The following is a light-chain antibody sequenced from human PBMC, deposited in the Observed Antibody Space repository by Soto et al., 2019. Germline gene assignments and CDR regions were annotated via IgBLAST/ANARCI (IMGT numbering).Light chain of an antibody. CDR1: QSLLHDNGYNY. Sequence: EIVMTQSPLSLPVTPGEPASISCRSSQSLLHDNGYNYLDWFLQRPGQSPQLLIYLGSNRASGVPDRFSGSGSGTDFTLKISRVEAEDVGVYYCMQALQTPFTFGPGTKVDIQ. CDR2: LGS. J-gene: IGKJ3*01. V-gene: IGKV2-28*01. CDR3: MQALQTPFT.